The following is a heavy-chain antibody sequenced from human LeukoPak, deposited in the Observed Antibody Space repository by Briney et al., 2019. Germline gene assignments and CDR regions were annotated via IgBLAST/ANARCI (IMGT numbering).Heavy chain of an antibody. CDR3: AKGNSGSYYDAFDI. D-gene: IGHD1-26*01. CDR1: GFTCNSYV. J-gene: IGHJ3*02. V-gene: IGHV3-33*06. CDR2: IWYDGSYN. Sequence: PGRSLRLSCAASGFTCNSYVMHWVRQAPGKGLEWVTVIWYDGSYNYYADSVKGRFTISRDNSKNTLYLQMNSLRAEDTAVYYCAKGNSGSYYDAFDIWGQGTMVTVSS.